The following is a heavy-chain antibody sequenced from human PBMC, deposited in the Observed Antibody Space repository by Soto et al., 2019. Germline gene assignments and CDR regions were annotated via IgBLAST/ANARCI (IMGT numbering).Heavy chain of an antibody. Sequence: ASVKVSCKSSGYTFTSYGISWARQAPGQGLEWMGWISAYNGNTKYAQKLQGRVTMTTDTSTSTVYMELRSLRSDDTAVYYCARDQSYGGAFDYWGQGTLVTVSS. CDR3: ARDQSYGGAFDY. V-gene: IGHV1-18*01. CDR2: ISAYNGNT. CDR1: GYTFTSYG. D-gene: IGHD2-21*01. J-gene: IGHJ4*02.